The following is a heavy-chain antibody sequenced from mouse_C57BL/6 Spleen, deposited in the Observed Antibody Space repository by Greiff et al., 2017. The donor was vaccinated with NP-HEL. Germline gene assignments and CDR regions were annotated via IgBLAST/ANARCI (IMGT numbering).Heavy chain of an antibody. Sequence: EVKLVESGGGLVKPGGSLKLSCAASGFTFSSYAMSWVRQTPEKRLAWVATISDGGSYTYYPDNVKGRFTISRDNAKNNLYLQMSHLKSEDTAMYYCARDRGDYWGQGTSVTVSS. J-gene: IGHJ4*01. CDR3: ARDRGDY. V-gene: IGHV5-4*01. CDR2: ISDGGSYT. CDR1: GFTFSSYA.